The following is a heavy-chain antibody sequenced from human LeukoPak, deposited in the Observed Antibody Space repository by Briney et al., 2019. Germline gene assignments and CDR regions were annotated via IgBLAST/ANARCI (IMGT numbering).Heavy chain of an antibody. D-gene: IGHD4-17*01. CDR1: GGSIRSYY. V-gene: IGHV4-4*07. CDR3: ARETRYGDFNY. CDR2: IYTSGST. Sequence: SETLSLTCTVSGGSIRSYYWSWIRQPAGKGLVWIGRIYTSGSTNYNPTLKSRVTMSADTSKNQFSLKLSSVTAADTAVYYCARETRYGDFNYWGQGTLVTVSS. J-gene: IGHJ4*02.